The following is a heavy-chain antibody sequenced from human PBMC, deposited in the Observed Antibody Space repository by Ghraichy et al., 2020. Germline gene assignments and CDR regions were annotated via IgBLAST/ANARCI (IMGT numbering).Heavy chain of an antibody. CDR2: ITSTGTTM. V-gene: IGHV3-48*02. D-gene: IGHD2-15*01. CDR3: APDLGYCSSGTCYPYYYSGMDV. J-gene: IGHJ6*02. CDR1: GFTLSNYA. Sequence: GVLNISCAASGFTLSNYAMNWVRQAPGKGLEWVSYITSTGTTMYYADSVKGRFTLSRDSAKNSLFLQMNSLRDEDTALYYCAPDLGYCSSGTCYPYYYSGMDVWGHGTTVTVSS.